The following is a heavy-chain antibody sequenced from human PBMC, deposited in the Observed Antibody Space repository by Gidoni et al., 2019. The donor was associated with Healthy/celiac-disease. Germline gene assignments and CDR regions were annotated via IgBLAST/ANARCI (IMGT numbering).Heavy chain of an antibody. CDR2: IYHSGNT. CDR3: ARGHSLLVGAKGRPDAFDI. D-gene: IGHD1-26*01. CDR1: GGSISSSNW. Sequence: QVQLQESGPGLVKPSGTLSLTCAVSGGSISSSNWWSWVRQPPGKGLEWIGEIYHSGNTNYNPSLKSRVTISVDKSKNQFSLKLSSVTAADTAVYYCARGHSLLVGAKGRPDAFDIWGQGTMVTVSS. V-gene: IGHV4-4*02. J-gene: IGHJ3*02.